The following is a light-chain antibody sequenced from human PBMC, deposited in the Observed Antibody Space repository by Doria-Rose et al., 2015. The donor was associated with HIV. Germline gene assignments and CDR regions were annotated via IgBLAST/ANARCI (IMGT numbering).Light chain of an antibody. J-gene: IGKJ1*01. CDR3: QQTYSSPPWT. Sequence: DIQVTQSPPSLSASIGDRVTITCRASQTVSTYLNWFQQEPGKAPKLLIYAASRLQSGVPSRFSGSGSGTDFTLTISGLQPGDFATYYCQQTYSSPPWTVDQGTKLE. CDR1: QTVSTY. V-gene: IGKV1-39*01. CDR2: AAS.